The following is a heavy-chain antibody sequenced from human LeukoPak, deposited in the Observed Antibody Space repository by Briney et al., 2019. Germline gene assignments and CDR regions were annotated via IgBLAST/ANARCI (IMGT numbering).Heavy chain of an antibody. CDR2: IIPTFGTA. CDR1: GGTFSSYA. V-gene: IGHV1-69*05. CDR3: ARAHPEDSSGPFDY. Sequence: GASVKVSCKASGGTFSSYAISWVRQAPGQGLEWMGRIIPTFGTANYAQKFQGRVTITTDESTSTAYMELSSLRSEDTAVYYCARAHPEDSSGPFDYWGQGTLVTVSS. J-gene: IGHJ4*02. D-gene: IGHD6-19*01.